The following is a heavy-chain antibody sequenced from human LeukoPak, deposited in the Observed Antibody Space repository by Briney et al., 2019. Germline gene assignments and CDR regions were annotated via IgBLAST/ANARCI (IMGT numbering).Heavy chain of an antibody. V-gene: IGHV4-4*07. CDR3: AKGGPEASAGLTWFDP. D-gene: IGHD1-14*01. Sequence: PSETLSLTCSVSGGPISSYYWTWIRQPAGKGLEWIGRIDTTGSTRYNPTLKSRVTISVDTSKNQFSLKLNYVTAADTAVYYCAKGGPEASAGLTWFDPWGQGTRVTVSS. J-gene: IGHJ5*02. CDR2: IDTTGST. CDR1: GGPISSYY.